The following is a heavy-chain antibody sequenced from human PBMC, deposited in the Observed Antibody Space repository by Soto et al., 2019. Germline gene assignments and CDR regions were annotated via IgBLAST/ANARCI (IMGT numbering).Heavy chain of an antibody. J-gene: IGHJ6*02. Sequence: QVQLQQWGAGLLKPSETLSLTCAVYGGSFSGYYWSWIRQPPVKGLEWIGEINHSGSTNYNPSLKSRFTISVDASKNQFSLKLSSVTAADTAVYYCARGGASTVTTRFYYYGMDVWGQGTTVTVSS. D-gene: IGHD4-4*01. CDR3: ARGGASTVTTRFYYYGMDV. CDR1: GGSFSGYY. V-gene: IGHV4-34*01. CDR2: INHSGST.